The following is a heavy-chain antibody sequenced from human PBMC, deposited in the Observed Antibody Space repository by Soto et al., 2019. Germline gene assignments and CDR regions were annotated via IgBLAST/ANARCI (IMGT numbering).Heavy chain of an antibody. CDR3: ARDYRSGSHPWGY. D-gene: IGHD3-10*01. CDR2: INHSGST. V-gene: IGHV4-34*01. CDR1: GGSFSGYY. J-gene: IGHJ4*02. Sequence: QVQLQQWGAGLLKPSETLSLTCAVYGGSFSGYYWSWIRQPPGKGLEWIGEINHSGSTNYNPSLKSRVTISVDTSKNQFSLKLSSVTAADTAVYYCARDYRSGSHPWGYWGQGTLVTVSS.